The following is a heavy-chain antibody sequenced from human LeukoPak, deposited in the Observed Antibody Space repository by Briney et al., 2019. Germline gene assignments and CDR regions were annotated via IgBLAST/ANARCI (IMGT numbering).Heavy chain of an antibody. Sequence: ASVKVLCKASGYTFTSYGISWVRQAPGQGLEWMGWISAYNGNTNYAQKLQGRVTMTTDTSTSTAYMELRSLRSDDTAVYYCARDGVFGELNTYFDYWGQGTLVTVSS. CDR2: ISAYNGNT. CDR3: ARDGVFGELNTYFDY. V-gene: IGHV1-18*01. CDR1: GYTFTSYG. D-gene: IGHD3-10*02. J-gene: IGHJ4*02.